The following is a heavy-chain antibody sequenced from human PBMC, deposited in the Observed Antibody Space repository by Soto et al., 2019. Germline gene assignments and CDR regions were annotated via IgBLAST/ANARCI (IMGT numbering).Heavy chain of an antibody. J-gene: IGHJ5*02. CDR2: ISPNGQGI. D-gene: IGHD3-22*01. CDR3: AREPIVEGPPGYNWFDP. V-gene: IGHV3-23*01. Sequence: GSLRLSCGVSGFTVTSNGVSWVRQAPGKGLEWVSAISPNGQGIWYADSVKGRFTISRDTSKNQFSLRLGSVTAADTAVYYCAREPIVEGPPGYNWFDPWGQGILVTVSS. CDR1: GFTVTSNG.